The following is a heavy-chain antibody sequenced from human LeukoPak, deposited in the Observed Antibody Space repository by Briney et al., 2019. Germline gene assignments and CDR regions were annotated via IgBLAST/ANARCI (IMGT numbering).Heavy chain of an antibody. Sequence: GGSLRLSCAASGFTFSSYAMHWVRQAPGKGLEWVAVISYDGSNKYYAGSVKGRFTISRDNSKNTLYLQMNSLRAEDTAVYYCARAGLIHDAFDIWGQGTMVTVSS. D-gene: IGHD3-16*01. V-gene: IGHV3-30-3*01. J-gene: IGHJ3*02. CDR3: ARAGLIHDAFDI. CDR2: ISYDGSNK. CDR1: GFTFSSYA.